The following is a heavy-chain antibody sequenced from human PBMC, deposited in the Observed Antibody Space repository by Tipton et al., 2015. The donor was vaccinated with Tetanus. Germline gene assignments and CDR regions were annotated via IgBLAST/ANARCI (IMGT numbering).Heavy chain of an antibody. CDR3: AKGRPYYDFWSGHSPAEVGIAFDI. Sequence: SLRLSCAASGFTFSSYGMHWVRQAPGKGLEWVAVISYDGSNKYYADSVKGRFTISRDNSKNTLYLQMNSLRAEDTAVYYCAKGRPYYDFWSGHSPAEVGIAFDIWGQGTMVTVSS. J-gene: IGHJ3*02. D-gene: IGHD3-3*01. V-gene: IGHV3-30*18. CDR2: ISYDGSNK. CDR1: GFTFSSYG.